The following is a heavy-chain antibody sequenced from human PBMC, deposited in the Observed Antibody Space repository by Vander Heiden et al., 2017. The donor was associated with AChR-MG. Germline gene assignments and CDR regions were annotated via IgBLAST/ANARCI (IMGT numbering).Heavy chain of an antibody. Sequence: QVQLVQSGAEVKKPGASVKVSCKASGYTFTSYDIHWVRQATGQGLEWMGWMNPNSGNTGYAQKFQGRVTMTRNTSISTAYMELSSLRSEDTAVYYCARGGKRYFWSGLNYYYYGMDVWGQGTTVTVSS. V-gene: IGHV1-8*01. CDR3: ARGGKRYFWSGLNYYYYGMDV. D-gene: IGHD3-3*01. CDR2: MNPNSGNT. CDR1: GYTFTSYD. J-gene: IGHJ6*02.